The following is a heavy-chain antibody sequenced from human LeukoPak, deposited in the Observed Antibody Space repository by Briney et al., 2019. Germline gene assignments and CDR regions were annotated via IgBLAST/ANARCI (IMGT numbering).Heavy chain of an antibody. CDR1: GFTFSSYG. J-gene: IGHJ4*02. V-gene: IGHV3-30*18. CDR3: AKDGAEDRSWEFDY. CDR2: ISYDGSNK. D-gene: IGHD6-13*01. Sequence: GRSLRLSCAASGFTFSSYGMHWVRQAPGKGLEWEAVISYDGSNKYYADSVKGRFTISRDNSKNTLYLQMNSLRAEDTAVYYCAKDGAEDRSWEFDYWGQGTLVTVSS.